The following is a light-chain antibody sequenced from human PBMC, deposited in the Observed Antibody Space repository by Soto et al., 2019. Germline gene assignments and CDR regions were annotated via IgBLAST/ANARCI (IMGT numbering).Light chain of an antibody. V-gene: IGKV1-5*03. CDR3: LQYNIYPLS. CDR2: KAS. CDR1: QSINRW. J-gene: IGKJ4*01. Sequence: DIQMTQSPSTLSASVGDRVTITCRASQSINRWLAWYQQRPGKAPKILIHKASSLEAGVPSRFSGSDSGTEFTLTISSVQPDYFATYFCLQYNIYPLSFGGGTKVEIK.